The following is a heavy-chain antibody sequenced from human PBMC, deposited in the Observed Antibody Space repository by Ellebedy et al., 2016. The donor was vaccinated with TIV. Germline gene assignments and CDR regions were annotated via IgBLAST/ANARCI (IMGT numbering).Heavy chain of an antibody. CDR1: GYSFTSYW. CDR3: ARQGLLWFGGNWFDP. CDR2: IYPGDSDT. Sequence: GESLKISXKGSGYSFTSYWIGWVRQMPGKGLEWMGIIYPGDSDTRYSPSFQGQVTISADKSISTAYLQWSSLKASDTAMYYCARQGLLWFGGNWFDPWGQGTLVTVSS. J-gene: IGHJ5*02. V-gene: IGHV5-51*01. D-gene: IGHD3-10*01.